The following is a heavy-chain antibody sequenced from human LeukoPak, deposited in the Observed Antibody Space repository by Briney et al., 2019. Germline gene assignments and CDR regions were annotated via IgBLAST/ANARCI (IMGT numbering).Heavy chain of an antibody. CDR1: GFTFSSYA. V-gene: IGHV3-23*01. D-gene: IGHD3-16*01. CDR3: AKDAEYDYVWGSYAFDI. J-gene: IGHJ3*02. CDR2: ISGSGGST. Sequence: GGSLRLSCAASGFTFSSYAMSWVRQAPGKGLEWVSAISGSGGSTYYADSVKGRFTISRDNSKNTLYLQMNSLRAEDTAVYYCAKDAEYDYVWGSYAFDIWGQGTMVTVSS.